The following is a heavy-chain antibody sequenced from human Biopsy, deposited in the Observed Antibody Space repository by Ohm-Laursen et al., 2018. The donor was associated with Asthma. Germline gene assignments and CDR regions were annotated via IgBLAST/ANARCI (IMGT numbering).Heavy chain of an antibody. D-gene: IGHD2-15*01. CDR1: GYTFSNYA. CDR2: ISGYNGDK. Sequence: ASVKVSCKASGYTFSNYAISWVRQAPGQGLARMGWISGYNGDKKFAQNVKRRLSLTTDTFPSTDYMELRSLTSEDTAVYYCVRDKVVVVPGSKGPTDWFDPWGQGTLVTVSS. J-gene: IGHJ5*02. V-gene: IGHV1-18*04. CDR3: VRDKVVVVPGSKGPTDWFDP.